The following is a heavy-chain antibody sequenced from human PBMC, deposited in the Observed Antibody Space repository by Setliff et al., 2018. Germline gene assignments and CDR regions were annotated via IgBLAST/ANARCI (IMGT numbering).Heavy chain of an antibody. J-gene: IGHJ4*02. CDR2: ISSSSSYI. CDR1: GFTFSSYS. V-gene: IGHV3-21*01. CDR3: ARLSSLDTAMVTVDY. D-gene: IGHD5-18*01. Sequence: LRLSCAASGFTFSSYSMNWVRQAPGKGLEWVSSISSSSSYIYYADSVKGRFTISRDNAKNSLYLQMNSLRAEDTAVYYCARLSSLDTAMVTVDYWGQGTLVTSP.